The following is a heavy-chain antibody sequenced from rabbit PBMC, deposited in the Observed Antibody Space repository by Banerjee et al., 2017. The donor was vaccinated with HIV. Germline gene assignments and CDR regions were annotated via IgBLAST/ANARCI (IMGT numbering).Heavy chain of an antibody. CDR3: ARAPYAGGAGYGYALNL. CDR2: INTNSGNA. CDR1: GFSFSNKYV. V-gene: IGHV1S45*01. D-gene: IGHD6-1*01. Sequence: QEQLEESGGDLVKPEGSLTLTCTASGFSFSNKYVMCWVRQAPGKGLEWIACINTNSGNAVYASWAKGRFTISKASWTTVTLQMTSLTAADTATYFCARAPYAGGAGYGYALNLWGPGTLVTVS. J-gene: IGHJ4*01.